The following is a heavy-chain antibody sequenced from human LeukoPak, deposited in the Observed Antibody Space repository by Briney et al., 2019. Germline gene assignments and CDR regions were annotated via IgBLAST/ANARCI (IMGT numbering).Heavy chain of an antibody. CDR1: GYTFTSYD. Sequence: ASVKVSCKASGYTFTSYDINWVRQATGQGLEWMGWMNPNSGNTGYAQKFQGRVTMTRNTSISTAYMELSSLRSEGTAVYYCARGGLGTLYDFWSGYSLYYYYGMDVWGQGTTVTVSS. J-gene: IGHJ6*02. CDR3: ARGGLGTLYDFWSGYSLYYYYGMDV. CDR2: MNPNSGNT. V-gene: IGHV1-8*01. D-gene: IGHD3-3*01.